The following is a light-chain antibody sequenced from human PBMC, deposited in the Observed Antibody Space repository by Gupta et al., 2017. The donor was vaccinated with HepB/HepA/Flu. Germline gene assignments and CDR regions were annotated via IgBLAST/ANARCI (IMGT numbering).Light chain of an antibody. Sequence: RAITISCIATSSDVGDYNYVSWYQHHPGKVPKLIIYDVSYRPSGVSNRFSGCKSGNTASLTISGLQTEDEADYYCNSYTTINTVIFGGGTKLTVL. CDR2: DVS. V-gene: IGLV2-14*03. CDR3: NSYTTINTVI. J-gene: IGLJ2*01. CDR1: SSDVGDYNY.